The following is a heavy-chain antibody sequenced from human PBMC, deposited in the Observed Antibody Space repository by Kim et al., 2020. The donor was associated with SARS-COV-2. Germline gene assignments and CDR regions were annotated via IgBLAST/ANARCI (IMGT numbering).Heavy chain of an antibody. CDR1: GYTFTGYY. J-gene: IGHJ3*02. CDR3: AREPGITMIVVVTRNDAFDI. Sequence: ASVKVSCKASGYTFTGYYMHWVRQAPGQGLEWMGWINPNSGGTNYAQKFQGRLTMTRDTSISTAYMELSRLRSDDTAVYYCAREPGITMIVVVTRNDAFDIWGKRAMLNVSS. D-gene: IGHD3-22*01. V-gene: IGHV1-2*02. CDR2: INPNSGGT.